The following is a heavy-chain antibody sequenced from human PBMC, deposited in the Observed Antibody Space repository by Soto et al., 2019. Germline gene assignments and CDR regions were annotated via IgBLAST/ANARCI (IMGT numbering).Heavy chain of an antibody. CDR2: ISSSSSYI. Sequence: EVQLVESGGGLVKPGGSLRLSCAASGFTFSSYSMNWVRQAPGKGLEWVSSISSSSSYIYYADSVKGRFTISRDNAKNSLYLQMNSLRAEDTAVYYCASGMYYYILTGYPTRRENDSWGQGTLVTVSS. CDR3: ASGMYYYILTGYPTRRENDS. CDR1: GFTFSSYS. D-gene: IGHD3-9*01. V-gene: IGHV3-21*01. J-gene: IGHJ4*02.